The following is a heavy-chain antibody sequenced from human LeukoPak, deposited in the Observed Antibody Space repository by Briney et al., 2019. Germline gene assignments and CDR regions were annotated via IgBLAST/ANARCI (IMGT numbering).Heavy chain of an antibody. V-gene: IGHV3-23*01. J-gene: IGHJ5*02. CDR1: GFTFSSYA. CDR3: AKDGAQYSSGPECDP. Sequence: GGSLRLSCAASGFTFSSYAMSWVRQAPGKGLGWVSAISGSGGSTYYADSVKGRFTISRDNSKNTLYLQMNSLRAEDTAVYYCAKDGAQYSSGPECDPRGQGTLVSVSP. CDR2: ISGSGGST. D-gene: IGHD6-19*01.